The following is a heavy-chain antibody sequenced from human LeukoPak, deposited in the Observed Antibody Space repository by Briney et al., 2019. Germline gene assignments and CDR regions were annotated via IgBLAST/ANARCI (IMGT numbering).Heavy chain of an antibody. CDR3: TRRGYGY. CDR2: IKEDGSEI. V-gene: IGHV3-7*01. D-gene: IGHD5-18*01. CDR1: GFTFSSHW. J-gene: IGHJ4*02. Sequence: GGSLRLSCAASGFTFSSHWMSWVRQAPGKGLEWVANIKEDGSEIYYVDSVKGRFTISRDNAKNSLYLQMNSQRAEDTAVYYCTRRGYGYWGQGTLVTVSS.